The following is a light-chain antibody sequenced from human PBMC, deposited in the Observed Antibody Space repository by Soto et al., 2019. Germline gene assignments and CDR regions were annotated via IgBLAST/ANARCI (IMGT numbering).Light chain of an antibody. CDR3: QQYENWPWT. CDR2: GAS. V-gene: IGKV3-20*01. Sequence: EIVLTQSPGTLSLSPGERATLYFSASQSVSSSYLAWYQQKPGQAPRLLIYGASSRATGIPDRFSGSGSGTEFTLTISSLQSEDVAAYYCQQYENWPWTFGPGTKVDIK. J-gene: IGKJ1*01. CDR1: QSVSSSY.